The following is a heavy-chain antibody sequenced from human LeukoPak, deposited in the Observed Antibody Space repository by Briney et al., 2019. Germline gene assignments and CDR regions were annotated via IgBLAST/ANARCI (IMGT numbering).Heavy chain of an antibody. Sequence: GGSLRLSCVVSGFTFSTYSMNWVRQAPGKGLEWVSYISSTSGTMHHADSVKGRFTISRDSAKNSLYLQMNSLRAEDTAVYFCARELKFAMAAFDYWGQGTLVSVSS. V-gene: IGHV3-48*01. J-gene: IGHJ4*02. CDR2: ISSTSGTM. CDR1: GFTFSTYS. D-gene: IGHD5-18*01. CDR3: ARELKFAMAAFDY.